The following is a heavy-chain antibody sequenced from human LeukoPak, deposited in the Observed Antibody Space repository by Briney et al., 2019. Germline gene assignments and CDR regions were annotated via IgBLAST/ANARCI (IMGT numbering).Heavy chain of an antibody. J-gene: IGHJ4*02. CDR1: GFTFSSYE. CDR3: ARGGSFPNY. Sequence: GGSLRLSCAASGFTFSSYEMHWVRQAPGKGLEWVSYMSSSGSIIRSADSVKGRFTISRDNAKNSLYLQMNSLRAEDTAVYYCARGGSFPNYWGQGTLVSVSS. V-gene: IGHV3-48*03. D-gene: IGHD1-26*01. CDR2: MSSSGSII.